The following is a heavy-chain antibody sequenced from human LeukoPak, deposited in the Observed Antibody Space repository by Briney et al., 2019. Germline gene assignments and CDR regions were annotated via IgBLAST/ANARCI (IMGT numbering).Heavy chain of an antibody. CDR3: ATLGGSSSWSYDY. CDR1: GGSFSGYY. Sequence: SETLSLTCAVYGGSFSGYYWSWIRQPPGKGLEWIGEINYSGSTNYNPSLKSRVTISVDTSKNQFSLKLSSVTAADTAVYYCATLGGSSSWSYDYWGQGTLVTVSS. D-gene: IGHD6-13*01. J-gene: IGHJ4*02. CDR2: INYSGST. V-gene: IGHV4-34*01.